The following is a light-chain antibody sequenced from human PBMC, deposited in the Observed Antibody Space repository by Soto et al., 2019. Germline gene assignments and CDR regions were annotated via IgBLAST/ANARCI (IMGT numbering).Light chain of an antibody. CDR2: DAS. CDR1: QSVSSY. V-gene: IGKV3-11*01. CDR3: QQRSNWPVT. Sequence: IVFTQSPTTLTLSPVERAPLSCSASQSVSSYLAWYQQKPGQAPRLLIYDASNRATGIPARFSGSGSGTDFTLTISSLEPEDFAVYYCQQRSNWPVTFGQGTRLEIK. J-gene: IGKJ5*01.